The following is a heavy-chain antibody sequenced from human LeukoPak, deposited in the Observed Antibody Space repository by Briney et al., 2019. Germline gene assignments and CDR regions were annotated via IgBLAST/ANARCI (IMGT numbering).Heavy chain of an antibody. J-gene: IGHJ4*02. D-gene: IGHD6-13*01. CDR1: GGSISSYY. CDR3: AREASSSWQGPLYYFDY. Sequence: SETLSLTCTVSGGSISSYYWSWIRQPPGKGLEWIGYIYYSGSTNYNPSLKSRVTISVDTSKNQFSLKLSSVTAADTAVHYCAREASSSWQGPLYYFDYWGQGTLVTVSS. CDR2: IYYSGST. V-gene: IGHV4-59*01.